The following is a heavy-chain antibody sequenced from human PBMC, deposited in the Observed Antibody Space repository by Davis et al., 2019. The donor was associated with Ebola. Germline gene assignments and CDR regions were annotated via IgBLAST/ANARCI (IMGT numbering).Heavy chain of an antibody. Sequence: GESLKISCAASGFTFSDHWMSWVRQAPGKGLEWVANIKGDGSVRFYLGPVKGRFTISRDNAKNSVYLQMNSLRAEDTAVYYCARAVDVADYWGQGTLVTVSS. V-gene: IGHV3-7*03. CDR2: IKGDGSVR. CDR3: ARAVDVADY. D-gene: IGHD5-12*01. J-gene: IGHJ4*02. CDR1: GFTFSDHW.